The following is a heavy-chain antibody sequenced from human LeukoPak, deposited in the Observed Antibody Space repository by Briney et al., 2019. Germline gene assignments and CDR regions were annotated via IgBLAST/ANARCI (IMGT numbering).Heavy chain of an antibody. J-gene: IGHJ6*03. Sequence: GGTLRLSCAASGFTFSSYAMSWVRQAPGKGLEWVSAISGSGGSTYYADSVKGRFTISRDNSKNTLYLQMNSLRAEDTAVYYCAKCSGGSCYYYYMDVWGKGTTVTVSS. D-gene: IGHD2-15*01. CDR1: GFTFSSYA. CDR2: ISGSGGST. CDR3: AKCSGGSCYYYYMDV. V-gene: IGHV3-23*01.